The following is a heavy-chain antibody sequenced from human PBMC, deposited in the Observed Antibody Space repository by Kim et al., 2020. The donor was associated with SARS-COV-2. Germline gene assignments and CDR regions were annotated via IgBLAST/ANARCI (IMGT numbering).Heavy chain of an antibody. J-gene: IGHJ4*02. CDR2: IYYSGST. D-gene: IGHD6-6*01. CDR1: GGSISSSSYY. CDR3: ARDRWKYSYFDY. Sequence: SETLSLTCTVSGGSISSSSYYWGWIRQPPGKGLEWIGSIYYSGSTYYNPSLKSRVTISVDTSKNQFSLKLSSVTAADTAVYYCARDRWKYSYFDYWGQGTLVTVSS. V-gene: IGHV4-39*07.